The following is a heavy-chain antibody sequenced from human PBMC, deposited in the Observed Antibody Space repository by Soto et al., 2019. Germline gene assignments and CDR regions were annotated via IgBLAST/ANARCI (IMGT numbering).Heavy chain of an antibody. V-gene: IGHV3-11*05. Sequence: QEQLVESGGGLVKPGGSLTLSCAASGFTFSDHYMSWIRQAPGKGLEWVSYISTSSSYTNYADSVKGRFTISRDNAKNSLYLQMNSLRAEDTAVYYCARDGAGARVWFDLWGQGTLVTVSS. D-gene: IGHD1-26*01. CDR1: GFTFSDHY. CDR3: ARDGAGARVWFDL. CDR2: ISTSSSYT. J-gene: IGHJ5*02.